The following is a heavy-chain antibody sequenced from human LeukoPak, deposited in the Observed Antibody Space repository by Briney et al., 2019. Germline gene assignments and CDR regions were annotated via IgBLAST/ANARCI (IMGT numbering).Heavy chain of an antibody. CDR1: GYTFTSYD. J-gene: IGHJ3*01. Sequence: ASVKVSCKASGYTFTSYDINWVRQATGQGLEWMGWMNPNSGNTGYAQKFQGRVTITRNTSISTAYMELSSLRSEDTAVYYCARTLYDASPSDGFEVWGPGTMVTVSS. D-gene: IGHD3-3*01. CDR3: ARTLYDASPSDGFEV. CDR2: MNPNSGNT. V-gene: IGHV1-8*03.